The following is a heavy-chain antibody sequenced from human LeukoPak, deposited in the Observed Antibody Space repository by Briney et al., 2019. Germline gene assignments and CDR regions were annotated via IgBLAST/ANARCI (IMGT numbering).Heavy chain of an antibody. CDR1: GFTFDDYG. CDR3: AKLGCTGTFCYANY. V-gene: IGHV3-23*01. J-gene: IGHJ4*02. Sequence: PGGSLRLSCAASGFTFDDYGMSWVRQAPGKGLEWVSVMSGGGDSADYADSMKGRFTISRDNSKNTLYLQMNSLRAEDTALYYCAKLGCTGTFCYANYWGQGTLVTVSS. D-gene: IGHD2-2*01. CDR2: MSGGGDSA.